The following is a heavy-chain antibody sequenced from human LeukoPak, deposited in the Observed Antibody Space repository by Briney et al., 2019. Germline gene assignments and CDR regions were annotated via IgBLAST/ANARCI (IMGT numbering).Heavy chain of an antibody. Sequence: GGSLRLSCEASGFTFTNAWMNWVRQAPGKGPEWVGRMKSKRDGGATEYAAPVKGRFTISRDDSKNTVYLQMNSLKTEDTGVYYCARRYGDYERYWGQGTLVTVSS. CDR1: GFTFTNAW. V-gene: IGHV3-15*01. J-gene: IGHJ4*02. D-gene: IGHD4-17*01. CDR3: ARRYGDYERY. CDR2: MKSKRDGGAT.